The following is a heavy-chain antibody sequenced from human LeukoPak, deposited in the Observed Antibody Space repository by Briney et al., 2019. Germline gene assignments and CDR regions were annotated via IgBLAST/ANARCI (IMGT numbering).Heavy chain of an antibody. D-gene: IGHD3-9*01. V-gene: IGHV1-46*01. CDR2: INPSGGST. CDR1: GYTLTELS. Sequence: ASVKVSCKVSGYTLTELSMHWVRQAPGQGLEWMGIINPSGGSTSYAQKFQGRVTMTRDTSTSTVYMELSSLRSEDTAVYYCARDYRDILTGSNYMDVWGKGTTVTISS. J-gene: IGHJ6*03. CDR3: ARDYRDILTGSNYMDV.